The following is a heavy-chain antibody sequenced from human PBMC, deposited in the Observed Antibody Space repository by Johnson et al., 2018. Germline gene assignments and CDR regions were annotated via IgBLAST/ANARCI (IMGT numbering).Heavy chain of an antibody. D-gene: IGHD3-22*01. Sequence: QVQLQESGPGLVKPSETLSLTCTVSGGSISSSSYYWGWIRQPPGKGLEWIGTIYYSGSTYYNPSLKSRVTISVDPSKNQFSLKLSSVTAADTAVYYCASETYYYDSSGYYPYYYYYMDVWGKGTTVTVSS. CDR2: IYYSGST. J-gene: IGHJ6*03. CDR1: GGSISSSSYY. V-gene: IGHV4-39*01. CDR3: ASETYYYDSSGYYPYYYYYMDV.